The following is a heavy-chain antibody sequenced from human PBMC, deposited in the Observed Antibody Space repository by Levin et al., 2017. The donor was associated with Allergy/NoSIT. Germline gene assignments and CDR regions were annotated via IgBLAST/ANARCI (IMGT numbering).Heavy chain of an antibody. CDR3: AKTQGVTTLLGTGQKQHFDY. V-gene: IGHV3-23*01. CDR2: IAPNGGST. D-gene: IGHD4-17*01. CDR1: GFTFSSYG. Sequence: GGSLRLSCAASGFTFSSYGMSWVRQAPGEGLEWVSLIAPNGGSTYYADSVRGRFTISRDNSMNMLYLQMNSLRAEDTAVYYCAKTQGVTTLLGTGQKQHFDYWGQGTLVTVPS. J-gene: IGHJ4*02.